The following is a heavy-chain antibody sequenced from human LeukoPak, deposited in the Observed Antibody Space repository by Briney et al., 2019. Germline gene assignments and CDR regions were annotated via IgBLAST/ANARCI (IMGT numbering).Heavy chain of an antibody. D-gene: IGHD3-22*01. Sequence: GASVKVSCKASGGTFSSYAISWVRQAPGQGLEWMGGIIPIFGTANYAQKFQGRVTITADESTSTAYMELSSLRSEDMAVYYCARDRGYYDSSGYYRYDYWGQGTLVTVSS. J-gene: IGHJ4*02. CDR3: ARDRGYYDSSGYYRYDY. V-gene: IGHV1-69*13. CDR2: IIPIFGTA. CDR1: GGTFSSYA.